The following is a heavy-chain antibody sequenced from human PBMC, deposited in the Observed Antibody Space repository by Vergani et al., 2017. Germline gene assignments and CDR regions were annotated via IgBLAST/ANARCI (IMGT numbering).Heavy chain of an antibody. Sequence: QVQLVQSGAEVKKPGASVKVSCKASGYTFTSYYMHWVRQSPGQGLEWMGIINPSGGSTSYAQKFQGRVTMTRDTSTSTVYMELSSLRSEDTAVYYCARNGITTDAFDIWGQGTMVTVSS. J-gene: IGHJ3*02. CDR2: INPSGGST. V-gene: IGHV1-46*03. D-gene: IGHD1-1*01. CDR1: GYTFTSYY. CDR3: ARNGITTDAFDI.